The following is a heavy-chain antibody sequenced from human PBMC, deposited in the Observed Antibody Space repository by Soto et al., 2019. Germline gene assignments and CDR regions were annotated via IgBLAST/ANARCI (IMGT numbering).Heavy chain of an antibody. Sequence: PGGSLRLSCLASGFPFSNFDMNWVRQAPGKELEWISYISSSGTTIYYADSVKGRFTISRDNAKNSLYLQMSSLRAEDTSLYYCASQLAVWPYRWFDPWGQGTLVTVSS. J-gene: IGHJ5*02. CDR2: ISSSGTTI. CDR1: GFPFSNFD. D-gene: IGHD2-15*01. V-gene: IGHV3-48*03. CDR3: ASQLAVWPYRWFDP.